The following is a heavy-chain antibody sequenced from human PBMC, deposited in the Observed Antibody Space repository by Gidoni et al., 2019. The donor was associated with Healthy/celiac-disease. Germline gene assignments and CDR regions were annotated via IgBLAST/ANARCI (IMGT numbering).Heavy chain of an antibody. CDR2: IRSKANSYAT. Sequence: EVQLVESGGGLVQPGGSLKLSCAASGFTFSGSAMHWVRQASGKGLEWVGRIRSKANSYATAYAASVKGRFTISRDDSKNTAYLQMNSLKTEDTAVYYCTSGGSSSAVAFDIWGQGAMVTVSS. V-gene: IGHV3-73*02. CDR1: GFTFSGSA. D-gene: IGHD6-13*01. CDR3: TSGGSSSAVAFDI. J-gene: IGHJ3*02.